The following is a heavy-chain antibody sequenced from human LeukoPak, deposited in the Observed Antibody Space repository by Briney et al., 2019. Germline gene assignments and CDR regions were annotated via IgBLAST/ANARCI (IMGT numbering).Heavy chain of an antibody. CDR2: IYYSGST. J-gene: IGHJ4*02. D-gene: IGHD3-22*01. Sequence: SETLSLTCTVSGGSISSHYWSWIRQPPGKGLEWIGYIYYSGSTNYNPSLKSRVTISVDTSKNQFSLKLSSVTAADTAVYYCARASGIVTPAMLDYWGQGTLVTVSS. CDR1: GGSISSHY. CDR3: ARASGIVTPAMLDY. V-gene: IGHV4-59*11.